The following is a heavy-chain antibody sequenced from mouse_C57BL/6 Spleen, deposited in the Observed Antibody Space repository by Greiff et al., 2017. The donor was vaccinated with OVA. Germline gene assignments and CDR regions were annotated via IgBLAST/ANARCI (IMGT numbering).Heavy chain of an antibody. CDR2: ISSGSSTI. J-gene: IGHJ4*01. D-gene: IGHD1-1*01. V-gene: IGHV5-17*01. CDR1: GFTFSDYG. CDR3: ANYGRSPYALDY. Sequence: EVQGVESGGGLVKPGGSLKLSCAASGFTFSDYGMHWVRQAPEKGLEWVAYISSGSSTISYADTVKGRFPISRDNAKNTLFLQMTSLRSGDMAMYYCANYGRSPYALDYWGQGTSVTVSS.